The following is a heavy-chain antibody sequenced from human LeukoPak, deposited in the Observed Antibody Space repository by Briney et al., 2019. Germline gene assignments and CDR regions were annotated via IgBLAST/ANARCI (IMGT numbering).Heavy chain of an antibody. CDR3: ARGMDGYGPDAFDI. J-gene: IGHJ3*02. V-gene: IGHV3-23*01. CDR1: GFTFSSNV. CDR2: SGTYGRT. D-gene: IGHD5-24*01. Sequence: PGGSLRLSCVASGFTFSSNVLNWVRQAPGRGLEWDSVSGTYGRTQYADSVKGRFTISRDSSKNTLYLQINSLRVEDTAVYYCARGMDGYGPDAFDIWGQGTMVTVSS.